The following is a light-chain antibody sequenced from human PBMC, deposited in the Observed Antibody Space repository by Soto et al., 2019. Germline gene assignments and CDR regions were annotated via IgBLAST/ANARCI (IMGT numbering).Light chain of an antibody. CDR3: QQYGDSPPYT. Sequence: EIVLTQSPGTLSLSPGERATLSCRASHSVSSSYLAWYQQKPGRAPRLLIYAASSRATGIPDRFSGSGSGTDFTLTISRLEPEDFAVYYCQQYGDSPPYTFGQGTKLEIK. CDR1: HSVSSSY. J-gene: IGKJ2*01. V-gene: IGKV3-20*01. CDR2: AAS.